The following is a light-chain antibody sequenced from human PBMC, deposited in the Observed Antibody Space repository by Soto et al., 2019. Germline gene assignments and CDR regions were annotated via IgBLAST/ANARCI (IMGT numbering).Light chain of an antibody. CDR1: QSVSTTY. J-gene: IGKJ4*01. Sequence: ENVLTQSPGTLSLSPGERATLSCRASQSVSTTYLAWYQQKPGQAPRLLIYDASSRATGIPDRLSGSGSGTDFTLNISRLEPEDFAVYYCQQYDSSPLPFAGGIKVDIK. V-gene: IGKV3-20*01. CDR2: DAS. CDR3: QQYDSSPLP.